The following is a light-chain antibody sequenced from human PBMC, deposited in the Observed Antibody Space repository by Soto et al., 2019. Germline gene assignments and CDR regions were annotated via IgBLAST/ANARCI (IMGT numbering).Light chain of an antibody. V-gene: IGKV1-5*01. CDR1: QSISSW. CDR3: QQYNSYSRT. Sequence: DIQMTQSPSTLSASVGDRVTITCRASQSISSWLAWYQQKPGKAPNLLIYDASSLESGVTSRFSGSGSGTEVTLTISSLQPDDFAPYYCQQYNSYSRTFGQGTKVEIK. J-gene: IGKJ1*01. CDR2: DAS.